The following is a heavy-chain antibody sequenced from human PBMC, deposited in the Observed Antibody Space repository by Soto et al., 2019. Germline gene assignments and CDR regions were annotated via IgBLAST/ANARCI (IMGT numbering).Heavy chain of an antibody. CDR3: ASRPQYYDFWSGQSD. D-gene: IGHD3-3*01. CDR1: GGSISSSNW. Sequence: QVQLQESGPGLVKPSGTLSLTCAVSGGSISSSNWWSWVRQPPGKGLEWIGEIYHSGSTNYNPSLPSRVTISVDKSTNQFSLKLSSVTAAATAVYYCASRPQYYDFWSGQSDWGQGTLVTVSS. J-gene: IGHJ4*02. CDR2: IYHSGST. V-gene: IGHV4-4*02.